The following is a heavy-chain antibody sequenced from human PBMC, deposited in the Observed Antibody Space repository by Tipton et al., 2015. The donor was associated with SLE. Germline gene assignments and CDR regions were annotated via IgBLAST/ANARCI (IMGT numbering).Heavy chain of an antibody. CDR2: ISSGGGSI. CDR3: AREREWLFNHLYYLDY. V-gene: IGHV3-48*03. D-gene: IGHD3-3*01. Sequence: SLRLSCAASGFSFSSYEMNWVRQAPGKGLEWVSYISSGGGSIYYADSVKGRFTISRDNAKNSLYLQMNSLRAEDTAVYYCAREREWLFNHLYYLDYWGQGTLVTVSS. CDR1: GFSFSSYE. J-gene: IGHJ4*02.